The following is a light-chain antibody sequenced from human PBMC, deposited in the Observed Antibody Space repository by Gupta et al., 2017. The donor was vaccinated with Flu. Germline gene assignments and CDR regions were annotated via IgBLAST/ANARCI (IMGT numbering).Light chain of an antibody. CDR1: SSYVGGYDS. V-gene: IGLV2-14*01. CDR2: DIS. CDR3: SSYTDSHTLL. Sequence: QSALTQPASVSGSPGQPITIPCTGTSSYVGGYDSVSWYQQPPGKTPKVMIYDISNRPSGVTNRFSGTKSGNTASLTISGLQAEDEADYYCSSYTDSHTLLFGGGTKLTVL. J-gene: IGLJ2*01.